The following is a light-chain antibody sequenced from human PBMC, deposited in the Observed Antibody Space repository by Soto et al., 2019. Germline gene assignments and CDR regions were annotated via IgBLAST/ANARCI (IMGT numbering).Light chain of an antibody. CDR3: QQRSDGPRT. CDR1: QSFSSY. J-gene: IGKJ1*01. V-gene: IGKV3-11*01. CDR2: EAS. Sequence: EIVLTQSPATLSLSPGERATLSCRASQSFSSYLAWYQQKPGQAPRRLIYEASNRSTGIPARFSGSGSGTDFSLPLSSLEPEDLAVYYCQQRSDGPRTFGQGTTVDIK.